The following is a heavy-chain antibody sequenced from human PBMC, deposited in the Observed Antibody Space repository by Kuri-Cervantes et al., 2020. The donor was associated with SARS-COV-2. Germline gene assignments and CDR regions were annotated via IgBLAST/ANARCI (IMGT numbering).Heavy chain of an antibody. D-gene: IGHD3-3*01. CDR2: ISSSSSYI. J-gene: IGHJ6*02. V-gene: IGHV3-21*01. CDR1: GFTFSSYS. CDR3: AVDFWSGYSLRIGGAPGYGMDV. Sequence: GGSLRLSCAASGFTFSSYSMNWVRQAPGKGPEWVSSISSSSSYIYYADSVKGRFTISRDNAKNSLYLQMNSLRAEDTAVYYCAVDFWSGYSLRIGGAPGYGMDVWGQGTTVTVSS.